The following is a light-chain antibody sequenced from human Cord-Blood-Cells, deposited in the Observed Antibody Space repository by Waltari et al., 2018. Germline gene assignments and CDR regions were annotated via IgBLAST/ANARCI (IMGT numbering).Light chain of an antibody. J-gene: IGLJ1*01. Sequence: QSALPQTASVSVSPGQSLTISSTGTRSDLGRYKHLSWYQQHPGKAPKLMIYEGSKRPSGVSNRFSGSKSGNTASLTISGLQAEDEADYYCCSYAGSSTYVFGTGTKVTVL. CDR2: EGS. CDR3: CSYAGSSTYV. CDR1: RSDLGRYKH. V-gene: IGLV2-23*01.